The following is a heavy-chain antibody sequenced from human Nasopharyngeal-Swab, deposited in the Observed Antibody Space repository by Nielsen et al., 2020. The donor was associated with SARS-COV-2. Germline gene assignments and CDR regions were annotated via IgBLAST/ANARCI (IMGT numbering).Heavy chain of an antibody. CDR1: GFTFSDYY. V-gene: IGHV3-23*01. D-gene: IGHD6-19*01. CDR3: AKSGRYSSV. CDR2: ISGSGGST. Sequence: ETLSLTCAASGFTFSDYYMSWIRQAPGKGLEWVSAISGSGGSTYYADSVKGRFTISRDNSKNTLYLQMNSLRAEDTAVYYCAKSGRYSSVWGQGTQVTVSS. J-gene: IGHJ4*02.